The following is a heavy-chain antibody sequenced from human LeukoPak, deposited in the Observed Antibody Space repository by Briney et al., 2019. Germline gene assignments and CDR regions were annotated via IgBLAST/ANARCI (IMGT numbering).Heavy chain of an antibody. Sequence: PSETLSLTCTVSGGSISSYYWSWIRQPPGKGREWIGYIYYSGSTNYNPSLKSRVTISVNTSKNQFSLKLSSVTAADTAVYYCARGDGYNGVDYFDYWGQGTLVTVSS. V-gene: IGHV4-59*01. CDR1: GGSISSYY. J-gene: IGHJ4*02. CDR2: IYYSGST. D-gene: IGHD5-24*01. CDR3: ARGDGYNGVDYFDY.